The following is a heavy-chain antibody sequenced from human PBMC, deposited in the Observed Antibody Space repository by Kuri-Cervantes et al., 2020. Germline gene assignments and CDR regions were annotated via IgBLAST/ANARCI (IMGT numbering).Heavy chain of an antibody. CDR3: AKGVRFGELLSSYGY. D-gene: IGHD3-10*01. CDR1: GYTFTDYY. CDR2: IIPIFGTA. Sequence: SVKVSCKASGYTFTDYYMHWVRQAPGQGLEWMGGIIPIFGTANYAQKFQGRVTITTDESTSTAYMELSSLRSEDTAVYYCAKGVRFGELLSSYGYWGQGTLVTVSS. V-gene: IGHV1-69*05. J-gene: IGHJ4*02.